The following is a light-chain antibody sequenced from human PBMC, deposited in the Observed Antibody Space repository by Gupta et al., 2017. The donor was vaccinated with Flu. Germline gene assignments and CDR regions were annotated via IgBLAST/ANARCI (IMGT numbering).Light chain of an antibody. CDR3: QQDYSYPRT. CDR2: AAS. J-gene: IGKJ1*01. CDR1: QGISSY. V-gene: IGKV1-8*01. Sequence: IRMPPSPSSFSASTGDRVTITCRASQGISSYLAWYQQKPGKAPKLLIYAASTLQSGVPSRFSGSGSGTDFTLTISCLQSEDFATYYCQQDYSYPRTFGQGTKVEIK.